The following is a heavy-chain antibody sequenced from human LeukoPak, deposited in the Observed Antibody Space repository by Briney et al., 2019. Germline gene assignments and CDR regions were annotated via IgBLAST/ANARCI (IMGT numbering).Heavy chain of an antibody. V-gene: IGHV5-51*01. CDR3: ARRLYGSENAVDI. CDR2: IYPGDYDA. CDR1: GYSFTSYW. J-gene: IGHJ3*02. D-gene: IGHD3-10*01. Sequence: PGESPKIYCKGSGYSFTSYWIGWVRPMPGKGLEWMGIIYPGDYDARYSPSFQGQVTISADKSISTAYLQWSGLKASDTAMYYCARRLYGSENAVDIWGQGTLVTVSS.